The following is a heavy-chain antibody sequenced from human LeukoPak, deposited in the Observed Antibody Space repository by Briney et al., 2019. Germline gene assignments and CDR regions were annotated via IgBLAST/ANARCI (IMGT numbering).Heavy chain of an antibody. Sequence: GGSLRLSCAASGFTVGNKFMYWVRQAPGKGLEWVSVIRSDGNRHYADSVEGRFSISRDDSKNTIYLQMNSLRAEDTAVYYCAREENGGVYDDGLDIWGQGTMVTVSS. CDR3: AREENGGVYDDGLDI. CDR1: GFTVGNKF. D-gene: IGHD5/OR15-5a*01. CDR2: IRSDGNR. J-gene: IGHJ3*02. V-gene: IGHV3-53*01.